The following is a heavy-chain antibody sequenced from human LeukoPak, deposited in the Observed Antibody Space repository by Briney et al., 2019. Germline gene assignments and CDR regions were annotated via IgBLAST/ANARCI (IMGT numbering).Heavy chain of an antibody. J-gene: IGHJ4*02. CDR2: INSDGSST. CDR1: GFTFSSYW. CDR3: ARDGEYGKGLFDY. D-gene: IGHD6-6*01. Sequence: GGSLRLSCAASGFTFSSYWMHWVHQAPGKGLVWVSRINSDGSSTSYADSVKGRFTISRDNAKNTLYLQMNSLRAEDTAVYYCARDGEYGKGLFDYWGQGTLVTVSS. V-gene: IGHV3-74*01.